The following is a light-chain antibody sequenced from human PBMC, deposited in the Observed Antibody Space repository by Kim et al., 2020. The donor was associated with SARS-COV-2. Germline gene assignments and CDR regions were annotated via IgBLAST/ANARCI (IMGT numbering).Light chain of an antibody. CDR3: ATWDVSLNGWV. Sequence: GQRVTISCSGGSSNVGLHFVTWYQQLPGTAPKVFIYTDNQRPSGVPDRVAGSRSGTSASLAISGLQSEDEADYYCATWDVSLNGWVFGGGTQLTVL. V-gene: IGLV1-44*01. CDR2: TDN. J-gene: IGLJ3*02. CDR1: SSNVGLHF.